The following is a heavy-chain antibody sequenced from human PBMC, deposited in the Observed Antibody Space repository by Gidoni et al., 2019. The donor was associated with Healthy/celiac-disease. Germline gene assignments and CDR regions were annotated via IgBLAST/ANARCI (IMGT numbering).Heavy chain of an antibody. D-gene: IGHD3-22*01. Sequence: QVQLVESGGGVVQPGRSLRLYWAASCFTFSSYAMIWVRQAPGKGLEWVAVISYDGSNKYYADSVKGRFTISRDNSKNTLYLQMNSLRAEDTAVYYCARGNYYDSSGYPRGYWGQGTLVTVSS. J-gene: IGHJ4*02. CDR1: CFTFSSYA. V-gene: IGHV3-30-3*01. CDR2: ISYDGSNK. CDR3: ARGNYYDSSGYPRGY.